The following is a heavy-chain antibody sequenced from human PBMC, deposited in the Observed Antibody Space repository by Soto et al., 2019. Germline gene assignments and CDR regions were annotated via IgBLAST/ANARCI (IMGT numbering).Heavy chain of an antibody. J-gene: IGHJ4*02. CDR3: ARDLAYIREY. Sequence: QVHLVQSADEVKKPGASVKVSCKTSGYTFTNFGISLVRQAPGQGLEWLGWISTAHSDVGYAQKFQGRVTLTRDTSTSTAYLELRSLTSDDTAVYFCARDLAYIREYWGQGTLITVSS. CDR1: GYTFTNFG. CDR2: ISTAHSDV. V-gene: IGHV1-18*01. D-gene: IGHD2-2*02.